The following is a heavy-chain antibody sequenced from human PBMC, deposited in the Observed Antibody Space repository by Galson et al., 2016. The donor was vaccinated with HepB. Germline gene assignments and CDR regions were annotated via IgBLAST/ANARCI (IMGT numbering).Heavy chain of an antibody. D-gene: IGHD3-22*01. CDR1: GFTFSSYG. CDR3: AKEGCYYDSSGCGFDY. V-gene: IGHV3-30*18. CDR2: ISYDGSNK. Sequence: SLRLSCAVSGFTFSSYGIHWVRQAPGKGLEWVAVISYDGSNKYYADSVKGRFTISRDNSKNTLYLQMNSLRAEDTAVYYCAKEGCYYDSSGCGFDYWGQGTLVTVSS. J-gene: IGHJ4*02.